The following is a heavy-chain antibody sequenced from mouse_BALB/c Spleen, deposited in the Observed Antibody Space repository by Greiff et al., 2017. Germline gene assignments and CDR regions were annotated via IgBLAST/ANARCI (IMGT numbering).Heavy chain of an antibody. CDR1: GFTFSSYG. Sequence: EVQVVESGGDLVKPGGSLKLSCAASGFTFSSYGMSWVRQTPDKRLEWVATISSGGSYTYYPDSVKGRFTISRDNAKNTLYLQMSSLKSEDTAMYYCARQGGMGLRQDFDSWGQGTTLTVSS. D-gene: IGHD2-4*01. CDR3: ARQGGMGLRQDFDS. J-gene: IGHJ2*01. V-gene: IGHV5-6*01. CDR2: ISSGGSYT.